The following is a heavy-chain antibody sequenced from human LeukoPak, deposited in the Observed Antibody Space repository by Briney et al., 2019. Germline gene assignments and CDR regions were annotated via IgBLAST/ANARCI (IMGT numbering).Heavy chain of an antibody. V-gene: IGHV3-21*01. CDR1: GFTFSSYS. CDR2: ISSSSSYI. Sequence: GGSLRLSWAASGFTFSSYSMNWVRQAPGKGLEWVSSISSSSSYIYYADSVKGRFTISRDNAKNSLYLQMNSLRAEDTAVYYCASGNYGDYEDWYYFDYWGQGTLVTVSS. D-gene: IGHD4-17*01. CDR3: ASGNYGDYEDWYYFDY. J-gene: IGHJ4*02.